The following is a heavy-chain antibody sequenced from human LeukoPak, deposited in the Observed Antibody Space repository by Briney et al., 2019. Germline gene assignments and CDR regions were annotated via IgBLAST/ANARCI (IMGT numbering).Heavy chain of an antibody. D-gene: IGHD2-2*01. V-gene: IGHV5-51*01. CDR2: IYPGDSDT. CDR3: ARAASAVDY. J-gene: IGHJ4*02. CDR1: GYRLTNNW. Sequence: GESLKISCKISGYRLTNNWIGWVRQVPGKGLEWMGLIYPGDSDTRYSPSFQGQVTISADKSISTAYLQWSSLKASDTAMYYCARAASAVDYWGQGTLVTVSS.